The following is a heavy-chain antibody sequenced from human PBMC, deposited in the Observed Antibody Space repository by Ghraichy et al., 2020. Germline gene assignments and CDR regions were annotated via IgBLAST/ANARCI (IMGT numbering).Heavy chain of an antibody. Sequence: KVSCQGSGYRFVDYYITWVRQMPGKGLEWMGRVDPSDSYTNYSPSFQGHVTISADKSTTTAYLQWSSLKASDSATYYCARLIFGGAIVLEYWGQGTLVTVSS. D-gene: IGHD3-10*01. CDR1: GYRFVDYY. CDR2: VDPSDSYT. J-gene: IGHJ4*02. CDR3: ARLIFGGAIVLEY. V-gene: IGHV5-10-1*01.